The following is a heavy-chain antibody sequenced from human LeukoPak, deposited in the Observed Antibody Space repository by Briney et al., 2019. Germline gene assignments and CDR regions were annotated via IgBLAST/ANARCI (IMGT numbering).Heavy chain of an antibody. D-gene: IGHD3-10*01. J-gene: IGHJ6*03. V-gene: IGHV1-24*01. CDR2: FDPEDGEA. CDR1: GYTLSELS. CDR3: ARVYYGSGSYDYYYYYMDV. Sequence: ASVKVSCKVSGYTLSELSMHWVRQAPGKGLEWMGGFDPEDGEANYAQKFQGRVTITTDESTSTAYMELSSLRSEDTAVYYCARVYYGSGSYDYYYYYMDVWGKGTTVTVSS.